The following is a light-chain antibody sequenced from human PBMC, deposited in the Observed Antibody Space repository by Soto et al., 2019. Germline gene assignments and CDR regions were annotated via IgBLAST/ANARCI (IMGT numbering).Light chain of an antibody. J-gene: IGLJ2*01. V-gene: IGLV1-51*01. CDR3: GTWDNSLSIGV. CDR1: SSNIGANY. Sequence: QSVLTQPPSVSAAPGQTVTISCSGSSSNIGANYVSLYQQVPGTAPKLIIDDYNKRPSGIPDRFSCCKSGTSATLGITGLQTGDEADYYCGTWDNSLSIGVFGGGTKVTVL. CDR2: DYN.